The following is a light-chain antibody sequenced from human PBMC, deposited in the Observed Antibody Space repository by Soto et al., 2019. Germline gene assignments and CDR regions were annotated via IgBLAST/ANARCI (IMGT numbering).Light chain of an antibody. CDR2: ATS. Sequence: DIQMTQSPSSLSASVGDRVTITCRASQGITKYVAWLQQKPGKAPKSLIYATSRLQTGVPSRFSGSGSGTEFTLTIGGLQPEDFATYYCQQYNSFPRTFGQGTKLE. CDR1: QGITKY. J-gene: IGKJ2*01. CDR3: QQYNSFPRT. V-gene: IGKV1-16*01.